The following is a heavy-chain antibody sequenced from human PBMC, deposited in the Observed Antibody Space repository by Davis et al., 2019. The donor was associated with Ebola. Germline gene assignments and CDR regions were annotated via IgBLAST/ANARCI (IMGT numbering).Heavy chain of an antibody. CDR1: GFTFSSYG. D-gene: IGHD3-9*01. J-gene: IGHJ6*02. V-gene: IGHV3-33*01. Sequence: GESLKISCAASGFTFSSYGMHWVRQAPGKGLEWVAVIWYDGSNKYYADSVKGRFTISRDNSKNTLYLQMNSLRAEDTAVYYCARDQLRYFDWLPLQYYYYGMDVWGQGTTVTVSS. CDR2: IWYDGSNK. CDR3: ARDQLRYFDWLPLQYYYYGMDV.